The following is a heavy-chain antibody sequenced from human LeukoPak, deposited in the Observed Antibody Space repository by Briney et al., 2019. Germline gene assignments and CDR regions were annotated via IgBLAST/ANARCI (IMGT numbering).Heavy chain of an antibody. D-gene: IGHD6-6*01. CDR3: ARERDSSSYGALDFDY. V-gene: IGHV1-2*04. Sequence: GASVKVSCKASGYTFTGYYMHWVRQAPGQGLEWMGWINPNSGGTNYAQKFQGWVTMTRDTSISTAYMELSRLRSDDTAVYYCARERDSSSYGALDFDYWGQGTLVTVSS. J-gene: IGHJ4*02. CDR1: GYTFTGYY. CDR2: INPNSGGT.